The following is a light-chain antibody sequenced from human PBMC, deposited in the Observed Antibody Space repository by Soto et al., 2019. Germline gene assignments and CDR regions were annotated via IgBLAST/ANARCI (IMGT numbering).Light chain of an antibody. CDR3: QQYNSWPHT. J-gene: IGKJ4*01. V-gene: IGKV3D-15*01. CDR1: QSVYNN. CDR2: GAS. Sequence: EVVMTQSPATLSVSPGERATLSCRTSQSVYNNLAWYLQKPGQAPRLLISGASTRATGIPARFSGSGSGKEFTLTINSLQSEDFAVYCCQQYNSWPHTFGGGTKVEIK.